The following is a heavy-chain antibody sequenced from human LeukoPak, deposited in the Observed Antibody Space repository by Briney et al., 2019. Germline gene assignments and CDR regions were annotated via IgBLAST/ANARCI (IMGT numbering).Heavy chain of an antibody. CDR1: GGSISSGGYS. CDR2: IYHSGTT. D-gene: IGHD3-22*01. J-gene: IGHJ4*02. CDR3: ARGDSSGYPAGFDY. V-gene: IGHV4-30-2*01. Sequence: SQTLSLTCAVSGGSISSGGYSWSCIRQPPGKGLGWIGYIYHSGTTYYNPSLKSRATISVDRSKNQFSLKLSSVTAADTAVYYCARGDSSGYPAGFDYWGQGTLVTVSS.